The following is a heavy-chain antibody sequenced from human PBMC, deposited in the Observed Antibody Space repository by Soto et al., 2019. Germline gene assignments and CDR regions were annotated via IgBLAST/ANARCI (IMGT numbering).Heavy chain of an antibody. CDR1: GGSISSYY. CDR2: IYYSGST. V-gene: IGHV4-59*01. CDR3: ARDNIVVVPAARRDYYYYMDV. Sequence: SETLSLTCTVSGGSISSYYWSWIRQPPGKGLEWIGYIYYSGSTNYNPSLKSRVTISVDTSKNQFSLKLSSVTAADTAVYYCARDNIVVVPAARRDYYYYMDVWGKGTTVTVS. D-gene: IGHD2-2*01. J-gene: IGHJ6*03.